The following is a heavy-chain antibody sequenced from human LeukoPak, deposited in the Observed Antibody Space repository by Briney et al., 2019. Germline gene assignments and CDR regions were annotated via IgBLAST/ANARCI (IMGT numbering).Heavy chain of an antibody. J-gene: IGHJ4*02. Sequence: GGSLRLSCAASGFTFSNYWMHWVRQAPGKGLVRVSRINSDGRSIIYADSVKGRFTISRDNSKNTLYLQMNRLRAVDTAVYYCARDPDIYCRRTSCQTPFDNWGQGTLVTVSS. CDR1: GFTFSNYW. V-gene: IGHV3-74*01. CDR3: ARDPDIYCRRTSCQTPFDN. CDR2: INSDGRSI. D-gene: IGHD2-2*01.